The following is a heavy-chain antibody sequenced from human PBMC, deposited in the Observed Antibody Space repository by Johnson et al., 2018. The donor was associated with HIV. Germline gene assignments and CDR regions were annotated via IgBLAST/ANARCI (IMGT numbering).Heavy chain of an antibody. CDR2: ISYDGSNK. CDR3: AGGPWAGVGATTDAFDI. V-gene: IGHV3-30*03. Sequence: QVQLVESGGGVVQPGRSLRLSCAASGFTFSDYGMHWVRQAPGKGLEWVAVISYDGSNKYYADSVKGRFTISRDNSKNTLYLQMNSLRAEETAVYYCAGGPWAGVGATTDAFDIWGQGTMVTVSS. CDR1: GFTFSDYG. D-gene: IGHD1-26*01. J-gene: IGHJ3*02.